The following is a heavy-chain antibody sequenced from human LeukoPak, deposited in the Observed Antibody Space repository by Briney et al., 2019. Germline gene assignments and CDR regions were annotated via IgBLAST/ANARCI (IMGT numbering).Heavy chain of an antibody. Sequence: GGSLRLSCAASGLTFSNYAMSWVRQAPGKGLEWVSAISGSGGSTSYADSVKGRSTISRDNSKNTMYLQMNSLRAEDTAVYYCAKVSTYFYGSGTSDDAFDIWGQGTMVTVSS. J-gene: IGHJ3*02. CDR1: GLTFSNYA. CDR2: ISGSGGST. V-gene: IGHV3-23*01. D-gene: IGHD3-10*01. CDR3: AKVSTYFYGSGTSDDAFDI.